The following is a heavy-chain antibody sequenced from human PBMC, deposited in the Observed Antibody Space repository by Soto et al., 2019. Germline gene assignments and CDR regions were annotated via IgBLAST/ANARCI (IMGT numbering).Heavy chain of an antibody. J-gene: IGHJ4*02. Sequence: SVKVSCKASGGTFNNYALSWVRQAPGQGLEWMGGIIPIFNSANYAQKFQSRVTITADDSTSTAYMELRSLRPDDTAVYYCAREVTVASYSFDFWGQGTLVTVSS. CDR1: GGTFNNYA. CDR2: IIPIFNSA. D-gene: IGHD5-12*01. CDR3: AREVTVASYSFDF. V-gene: IGHV1-69*13.